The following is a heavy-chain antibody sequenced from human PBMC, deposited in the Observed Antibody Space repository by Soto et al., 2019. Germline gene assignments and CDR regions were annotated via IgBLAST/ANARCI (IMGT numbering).Heavy chain of an antibody. CDR2: IWYDGSNK. CDR1: GFTFSSYG. Sequence: GGLLRLSCAASGFTFSSYGMHWVRQAPGKGLEWVAVIWYDGSNKYYADSVKGRFTISRDNSKNTLYLQMNSLRAEDTAVYYCARDIVATIDYYYYMDVWGKGTTVTVSS. J-gene: IGHJ6*03. CDR3: ARDIVATIDYYYYMDV. D-gene: IGHD5-12*01. V-gene: IGHV3-33*01.